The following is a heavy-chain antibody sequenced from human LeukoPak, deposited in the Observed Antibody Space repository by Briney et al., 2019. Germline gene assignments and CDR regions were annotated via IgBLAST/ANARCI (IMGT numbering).Heavy chain of an antibody. CDR2: ISAYNGNT. CDR3: ARVYYDILTGTNWFDP. Sequence: ASVKVSCKASGYTFTSYGISWVRQAPGQGLEWMGWISAYNGNTNYAQKLQGRVTMTRNTSISTAYMELSSLRSEDTAVYYCARVYYDILTGTNWFDPWGQGTLVTVSS. D-gene: IGHD3-9*01. V-gene: IGHV1-18*01. CDR1: GYTFTSYG. J-gene: IGHJ5*02.